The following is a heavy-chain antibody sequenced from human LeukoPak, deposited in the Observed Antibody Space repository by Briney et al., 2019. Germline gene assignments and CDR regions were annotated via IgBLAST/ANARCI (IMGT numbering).Heavy chain of an antibody. V-gene: IGHV3-48*01. D-gene: IGHD6-19*01. CDR2: ISSSSSAI. Sequence: QAGGSLRLSCAASGFTFSSYGMNWVRQAPGKGLEWVSYISSSSSAIYYADSVKGRFTISRDNSKNTLYLQMNSLRAEDTAVYYCARGLPPAVADPPLDYWGQGTLVTVSS. J-gene: IGHJ4*02. CDR1: GFTFSSYG. CDR3: ARGLPPAVADPPLDY.